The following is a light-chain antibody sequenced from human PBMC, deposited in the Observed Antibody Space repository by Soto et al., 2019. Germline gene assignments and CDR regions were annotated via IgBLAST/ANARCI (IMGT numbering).Light chain of an antibody. CDR2: EVS. J-gene: IGLJ1*01. CDR3: SSYASSSTS. CDR1: SSDVGGYKY. Sequence: QSVLTQPPSASGSPGQSVTISCTGTSSDVGGYKYVSWYQQHPGKAPKLMIYEVSNRPSGVSHRFSGSKSGNTASLTISGLQAEEEDDYYCSSYASSSTSFRTGTKVTVL. V-gene: IGLV2-14*01.